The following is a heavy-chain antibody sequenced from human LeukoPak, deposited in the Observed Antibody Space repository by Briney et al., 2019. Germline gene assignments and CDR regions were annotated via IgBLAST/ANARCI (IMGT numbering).Heavy chain of an antibody. CDR3: AGGLDIAVAGPGGYFDY. Sequence: SGGSLRLSCAASGFTFRDYHMNWIRQAPGKGLEWVSYISPGGDATYFADSVKGRFTISRDNAKNSLYLQMNSLTAEDTAVYYCAGGLDIAVAGPGGYFDYWGQGTLVTVSS. V-gene: IGHV3-11*01. D-gene: IGHD6-19*01. CDR2: ISPGGDAT. CDR1: GFTFRDYH. J-gene: IGHJ4*02.